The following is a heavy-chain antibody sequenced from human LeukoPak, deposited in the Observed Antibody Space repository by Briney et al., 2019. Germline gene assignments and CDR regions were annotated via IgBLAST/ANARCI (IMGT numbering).Heavy chain of an antibody. J-gene: IGHJ6*04. CDR3: ARHADIALYREGMDV. Sequence: PSETLSLTCTVSGGSISHYFWSWIRQPPGQGLEWVGYVYYRGSTIYSSSLRSRVTISVDSSKNEFSLKMTSVTAADTAVYYCARHADIALYREGMDVWGKGTTVTVSS. D-gene: IGHD2-15*01. V-gene: IGHV4-59*01. CDR2: VYYRGST. CDR1: GGSISHYF.